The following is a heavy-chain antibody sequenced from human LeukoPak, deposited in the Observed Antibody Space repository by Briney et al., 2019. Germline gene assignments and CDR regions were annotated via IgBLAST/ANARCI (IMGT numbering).Heavy chain of an antibody. D-gene: IGHD3-22*01. CDR3: ARDMAIVGPLLDY. CDR1: GFTFSTYA. V-gene: IGHV3-33*01. J-gene: IGHJ4*02. CDR2: IWYDGSNK. Sequence: GRSLRLSCAASGFTFSTYARHWVRQAPGKGLEWVAVIWYDGSNKYYADSVKGRFTISRDNSKNSLYLEMNSLRAEDTAVYYCARDMAIVGPLLDYWGQGTLVIVSS.